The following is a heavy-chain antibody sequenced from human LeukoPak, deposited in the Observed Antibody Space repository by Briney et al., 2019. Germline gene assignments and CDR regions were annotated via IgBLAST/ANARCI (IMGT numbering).Heavy chain of an antibody. CDR3: ARDELHTGTYFPFDY. Sequence: GGSLRLSCEGSGFTFSNYWMGWVRQAPGKGLEWVSAISGSGGSTYYADSVKGRFTIFRDNSKNTLYLQMNSLRAEDTAVYYCARDELHTGTYFPFDYWGQGTLVTVSS. V-gene: IGHV3-23*01. CDR2: ISGSGGST. D-gene: IGHD1-26*01. J-gene: IGHJ4*02. CDR1: GFTFSNYW.